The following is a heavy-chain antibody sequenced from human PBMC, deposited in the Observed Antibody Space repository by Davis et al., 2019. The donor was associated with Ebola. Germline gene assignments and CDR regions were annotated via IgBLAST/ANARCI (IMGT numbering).Heavy chain of an antibody. V-gene: IGHV3-15*01. CDR2: IKSVGSGGTT. D-gene: IGHD1-1*01. J-gene: IGHJ4*02. Sequence: PRGSLRLSCAASGFTFTNAWMSWVRQAPGKGLEWVGRIKSVGSGGTTDYAAPVKGRFTISRDDSKNTLYLQMDSLKTEDTAVYYCSACVRGTPGNPFLDYWGQGALVTVSS. CDR1: GFTFTNAW. CDR3: SACVRGTPGNPFLDY.